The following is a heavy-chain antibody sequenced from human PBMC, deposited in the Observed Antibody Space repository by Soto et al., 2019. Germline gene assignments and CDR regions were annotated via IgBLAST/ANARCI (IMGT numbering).Heavy chain of an antibody. D-gene: IGHD1-26*01. Sequence: EVQLVESGGGLVQPGRSLRLSCVASGFTFDDYAMHWVRQTPGKGLEWVSSIDWNGGSTAYADSVKGRFTISRDNARNSLYLQMNSLRPEDTALYYCVKGRGSSFVYFGLDVWGQGTTVTVSS. CDR2: IDWNGGST. CDR3: VKGRGSSFVYFGLDV. CDR1: GFTFDDYA. J-gene: IGHJ6*02. V-gene: IGHV3-9*01.